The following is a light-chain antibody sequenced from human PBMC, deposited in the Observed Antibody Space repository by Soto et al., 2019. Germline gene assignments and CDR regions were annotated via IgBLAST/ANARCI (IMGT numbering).Light chain of an antibody. Sequence: SVPSPPASVRGTPGQRCLISCPGSISNIGSNSVNWYQQLPGTAPKLLIYINDQRPSGVPDRFSGSTSGTSVSLAISGLQSEEEADYYCASWDDRLKGYVFGNGTKAT. CDR2: IND. CDR1: ISNIGSNS. V-gene: IGLV1-44*01. CDR3: ASWDDRLKGYV. J-gene: IGLJ1*01.